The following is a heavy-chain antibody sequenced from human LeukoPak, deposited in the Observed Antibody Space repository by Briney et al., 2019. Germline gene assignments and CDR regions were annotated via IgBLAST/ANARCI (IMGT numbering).Heavy chain of an antibody. Sequence: GGCLRLSCAASGFTFSSYAMSWVRQAPGKGLEWVSAISGSGGSTYYADSMKGRFTISRDNSKNTLYLQMNSLRAEDTAVYYCAKGPGTVELRGFDPWGQGTLVTVSS. V-gene: IGHV3-23*01. CDR1: GFTFSSYA. CDR3: AKGPGTVELRGFDP. D-gene: IGHD1-7*01. CDR2: ISGSGGST. J-gene: IGHJ5*02.